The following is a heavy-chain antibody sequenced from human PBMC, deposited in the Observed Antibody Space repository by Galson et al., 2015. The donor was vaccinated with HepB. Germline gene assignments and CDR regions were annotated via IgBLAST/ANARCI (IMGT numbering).Heavy chain of an antibody. J-gene: IGHJ4*02. Sequence: SLRLSCAASGFTFSSYAMSWVRQAPGKGLEWVAAISGSGGNTYYADSVKGRFTISRDNSKNTLYLQMNSLRAEDTAVYYCAKGDYSNYMVYFDYWGQGTLVTVSS. CDR3: AKGDYSNYMVYFDY. D-gene: IGHD4-11*01. CDR1: GFTFSSYA. V-gene: IGHV3-23*01. CDR2: ISGSGGNT.